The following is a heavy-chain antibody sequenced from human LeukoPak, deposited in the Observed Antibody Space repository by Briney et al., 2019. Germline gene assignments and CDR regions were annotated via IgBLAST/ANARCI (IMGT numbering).Heavy chain of an antibody. Sequence: GASVKVSCKASGYTFTSYDINWVRQATGQGLEWMGWMNPNSGNTGYAQKFQGRVTITRNTSISTAYMELSSLRSEDTAVYCCARVRYSSSWYTNWFDPWGQGTLVTVSS. D-gene: IGHD6-13*01. CDR2: MNPNSGNT. V-gene: IGHV1-8*03. CDR3: ARVRYSSSWYTNWFDP. J-gene: IGHJ5*02. CDR1: GYTFTSYD.